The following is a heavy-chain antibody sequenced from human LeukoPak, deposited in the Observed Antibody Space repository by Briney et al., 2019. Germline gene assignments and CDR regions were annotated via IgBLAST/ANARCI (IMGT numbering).Heavy chain of an antibody. CDR3: ARGTTLTTLPYYYYYMDV. CDR1: GYTFTDYY. V-gene: IGHV1-2*02. D-gene: IGHD4-17*01. J-gene: IGHJ6*03. CDR2: INPNSGST. Sequence: ASVEVSCKASGYTFTDYYLHWVRQAPGQGLEWMGWINPNSGSTNYAQKFQGRVTMTRDTSIGTAYMELSRLRSDDTALYCCARGTTLTTLPYYYYYMDVWGEGTTVTVSS.